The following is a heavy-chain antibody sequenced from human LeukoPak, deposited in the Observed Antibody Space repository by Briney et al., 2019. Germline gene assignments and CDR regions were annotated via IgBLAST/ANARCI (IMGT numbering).Heavy chain of an antibody. CDR1: GYTFTSYG. CDR2: ISAYNGNT. J-gene: IGHJ4*02. D-gene: IGHD3-10*01. Sequence: ASVKVSCKASGYTFTSYGISWVRQAPGQGLEWMGWISAYNGNTNYAQKFQGRVTITADKSTSTAYMELSSLRSEDTAVYYCARAPNYSGSGSPLWDFWGQGTLVTVSS. CDR3: ARAPNYSGSGSPLWDF. V-gene: IGHV1-18*01.